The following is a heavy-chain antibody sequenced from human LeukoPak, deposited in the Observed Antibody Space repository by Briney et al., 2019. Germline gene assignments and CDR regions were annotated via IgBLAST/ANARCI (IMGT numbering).Heavy chain of an antibody. CDR2: ITAYNGNT. Sequence: ASVKVSCKASGYSSTNYGISWVRQAPGQGLEWMGWITAYNGNTKYAQKFQDRVTMTTDTSTSTAYMELRRLRSDDTAVYYCAREAAAAVYFDHWGQGTLVTVSS. J-gene: IGHJ4*02. V-gene: IGHV1-18*01. CDR3: AREAAAAVYFDH. CDR1: GYSSTNYG. D-gene: IGHD6-13*01.